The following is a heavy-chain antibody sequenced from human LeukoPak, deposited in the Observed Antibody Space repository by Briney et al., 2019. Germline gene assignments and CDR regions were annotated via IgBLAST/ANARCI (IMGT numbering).Heavy chain of an antibody. CDR2: IYYSGST. CDR3: ARDHWGRRTGYSSRNYYGMDV. Sequence: SETLSLTCTVSGGSISSSSYYWGWLRQPPGKGLEWIGSIYYSGSTYYNPSLKSRVTISVDTSKNQFSLKLSSVTAADTAVYYCARDHWGRRTGYSSRNYYGMDVWGQGTTVTVSS. V-gene: IGHV4-39*07. D-gene: IGHD6-19*01. J-gene: IGHJ6*02. CDR1: GGSISSSSYY.